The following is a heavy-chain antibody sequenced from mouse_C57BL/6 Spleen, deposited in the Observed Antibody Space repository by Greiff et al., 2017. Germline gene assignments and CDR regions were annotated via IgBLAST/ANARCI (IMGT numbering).Heavy chain of an antibody. CDR2: INPNNGGT. CDR3: ARGYYGSSFYAMDY. D-gene: IGHD1-1*01. J-gene: IGHJ4*01. CDR1: GYTFTDYN. V-gene: IGHV1-18*01. Sequence: EVQLQQSGPELVKPGASVKIPCKASGYTFTDYNMDWVKQSHGKSLEWIGDINPNNGGTIYNQKFKGKDTLTVDKSSSTAYMELRSLTSEDTAVYYCARGYYGSSFYAMDYWGQGTSVTVSS.